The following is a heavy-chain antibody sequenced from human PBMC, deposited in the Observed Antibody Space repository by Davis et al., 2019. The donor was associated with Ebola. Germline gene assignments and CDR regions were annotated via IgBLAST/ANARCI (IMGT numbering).Heavy chain of an antibody. CDR3: ARVKYSYGYRVDYYYGMDV. CDR2: ISYDGSNK. Sequence: GGSLRLSCAASGFTFSSYAMHWVRQAPGKGLEWVAVISYDGSNKYYADSVKGRFTISRHNSKNTLYLQMNSLRAEDTAVYYCARVKYSYGYRVDYYYGMDVWGQGTTVTVSS. D-gene: IGHD5-18*01. J-gene: IGHJ6*02. V-gene: IGHV3-30*14. CDR1: GFTFSSYA.